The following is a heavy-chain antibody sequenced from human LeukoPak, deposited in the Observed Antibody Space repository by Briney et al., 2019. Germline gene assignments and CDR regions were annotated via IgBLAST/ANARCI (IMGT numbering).Heavy chain of an antibody. CDR1: GGSISSGSYY. D-gene: IGHD3-22*01. CDR3: ARSPSITMIVVVMAFDI. CDR2: IYYSGST. V-gene: IGHV4-39*07. Sequence: SQTLSLTCTASGGSISSGSYYWGWIRQPPGKGLEWIGSIYYSGSTYYNPSLKSRVTISVDTSKNQFSLKLSSVTAADTAVYYCARSPSITMIVVVMAFDIWGQGTMVTVSS. J-gene: IGHJ3*02.